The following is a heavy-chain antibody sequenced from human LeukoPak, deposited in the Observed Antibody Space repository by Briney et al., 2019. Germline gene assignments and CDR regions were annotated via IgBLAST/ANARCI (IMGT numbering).Heavy chain of an antibody. CDR2: IHPSGGST. CDR1: GYTFTSYY. V-gene: IGHV1-46*01. D-gene: IGHD2-2*02. CDR3: ARVAAEVVGLPGVIGFGWLRRDYYYMDV. Sequence: ASVKVSCKASGYTFTSYYVHWVRQAPGEGLEWMGIIHPSGGSTSYAQKFQGRVTMTRDMSTSTVYMELSSLRSEDTAVYHCARVAAEVVGLPGVIGFGWLRRDYYYMDVWGKGTTVTVSS. J-gene: IGHJ6*03.